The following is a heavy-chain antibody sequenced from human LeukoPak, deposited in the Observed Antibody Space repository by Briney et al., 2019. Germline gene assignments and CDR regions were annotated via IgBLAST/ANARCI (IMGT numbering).Heavy chain of an antibody. V-gene: IGHV1-2*02. Sequence: ASVKVSCKASGYTFTGHYIHWVRQAPGQGLEWMGFINPNSGGTNYAQKFQGRVTMTRDTSITTAYMELRRVTSDDTAVYYGARVGHTSGWDFDYWGQGTLVTVSS. D-gene: IGHD6-19*01. CDR1: GYTFTGHY. J-gene: IGHJ4*02. CDR3: ARVGHTSGWDFDY. CDR2: INPNSGGT.